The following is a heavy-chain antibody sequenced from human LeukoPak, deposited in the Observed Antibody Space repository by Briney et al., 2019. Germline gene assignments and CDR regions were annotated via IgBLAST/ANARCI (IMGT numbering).Heavy chain of an antibody. V-gene: IGHV3-30*03. CDR2: ISYDGSNK. D-gene: IGHD3-10*01. CDR3: ARGVWFGSFVDV. J-gene: IGHJ6*04. CDR1: GFTFSSHG. Sequence: GGSLRVYCAASGFTFSSHGMHWVRQAPGKGLEWVAVISYDGSNKYYADSVKGRFTISRDNSKNTLYLQMNSLRAEDTAVYYCARGVWFGSFVDVWGKGTTVTVSS.